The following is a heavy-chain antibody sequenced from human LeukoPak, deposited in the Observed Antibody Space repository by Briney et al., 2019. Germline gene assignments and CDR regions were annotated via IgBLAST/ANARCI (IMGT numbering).Heavy chain of an antibody. CDR3: ARSSHYDILTGYSEEDAFDI. J-gene: IGHJ3*02. D-gene: IGHD3-9*01. CDR1: GASINSDNHY. V-gene: IGHV3-53*01. Sequence: LSLTCTVSGASINSDNHYWSWIRQSPGKGLEWVSVIYSGGSTDYADSVKGRFTISRDNSKNTLYLQMNSLRVEDTAVYYCARSSHYDILTGYSEEDAFDIWGQGTMVTVSS. CDR2: IYSGGST.